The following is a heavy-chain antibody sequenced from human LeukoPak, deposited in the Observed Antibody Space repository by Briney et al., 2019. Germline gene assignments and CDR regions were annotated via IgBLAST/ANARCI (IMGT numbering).Heavy chain of an antibody. CDR1: GFTFSGSA. D-gene: IGHD2-2*01. Sequence: VGSVKLSCAASGFTFSGSAMHWVRQASGKGLEWVGRIRSKPYIYATAYARWVKGRFTISRDDCKNTGYLQMNSLKTEDTAVYYCTAREVTAADSDYWGQGTLVTVSS. CDR2: IRSKPYIYAT. J-gene: IGHJ4*02. CDR3: TAREVTAADSDY. V-gene: IGHV3-73*01.